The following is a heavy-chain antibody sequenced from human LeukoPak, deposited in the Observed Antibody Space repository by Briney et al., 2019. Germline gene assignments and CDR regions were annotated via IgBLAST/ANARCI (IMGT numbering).Heavy chain of an antibody. Sequence: SETLSLTCAVYGGSFSGYYWSWIRQPPGKGLEWIGEINHSGSTNYNPSLKSRVTISVDTSKNQFSLKLSSVTAADTAVYYCARDSGGYSYGYPYYFDYWGQGTLVTVSS. CDR2: INHSGST. V-gene: IGHV4-34*01. CDR3: ARDSGGYSYGYPYYFDY. D-gene: IGHD5-18*01. CDR1: GGSFSGYY. J-gene: IGHJ4*02.